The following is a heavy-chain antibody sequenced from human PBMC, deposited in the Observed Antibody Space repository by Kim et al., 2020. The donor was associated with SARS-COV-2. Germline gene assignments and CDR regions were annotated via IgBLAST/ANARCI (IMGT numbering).Heavy chain of an antibody. D-gene: IGHD2-21*02. CDR3: VKGAYCGGDCYTPLFDY. CDR1: GFTFSSYA. V-gene: IGHV3-64D*09. J-gene: IGHJ4*02. Sequence: GGSLRLSCSASGFTFSSYAMHWVRQAPGKGLEYVSAISSNGGSTYYADSVKGRFTISRDNSKNTLYLQMSSLRAEDTAVYYCVKGAYCGGDCYTPLFDYWGQGTLVTVSS. CDR2: ISSNGGST.